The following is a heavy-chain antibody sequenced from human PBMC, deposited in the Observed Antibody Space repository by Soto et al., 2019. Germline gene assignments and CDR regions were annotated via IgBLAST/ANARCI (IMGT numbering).Heavy chain of an antibody. CDR2: INAGSGNT. D-gene: IGHD6-13*01. J-gene: IGHJ5*02. Sequence: QVQLVQSGAEVKKPGASVKVSCTASGYTFTHYAIHWVRHAPGQRLEWMGFINAGSGNTKYSQTSQGRLTFTKDTSASTAYMDLSSLRSEDTAIYYCARGLAADGAWGQGTLVTVSS. V-gene: IGHV1-3*01. CDR3: ARGLAADGA. CDR1: GYTFTHYA.